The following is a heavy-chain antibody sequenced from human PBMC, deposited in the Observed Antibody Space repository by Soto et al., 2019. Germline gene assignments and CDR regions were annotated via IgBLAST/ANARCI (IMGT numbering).Heavy chain of an antibody. V-gene: IGHV4-31*03. CDR1: GGSISSGGYY. Sequence: PSETLSLTCTVSGGSISSGGYYWSWIRQHPGKGLEWIGYIYYSGSTYYNPSLKSRVTISVDTSKNQFPLKLSSVTAADTAVYYCARGLAIVVVPAASPGAFDYWGQGTLVTVSS. CDR3: ARGLAIVVVPAASPGAFDY. J-gene: IGHJ4*02. CDR2: IYYSGST. D-gene: IGHD2-2*01.